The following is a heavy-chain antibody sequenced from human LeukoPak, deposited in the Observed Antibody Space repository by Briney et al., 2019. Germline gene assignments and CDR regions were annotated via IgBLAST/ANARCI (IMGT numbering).Heavy chain of an antibody. CDR1: GFTFSSYS. CDR3: ARVPSPGYSYGHPYYFDY. D-gene: IGHD5-18*01. CDR2: ISSSSSYI. Sequence: GGSLRLSCAASGFTFSSYSMNWVRQAPGKGLEWVSSISSSSSYIYSADSLKGRFTISRDNAKNSLFLQMNSLRAEDTAVYYCARVPSPGYSYGHPYYFDYWGQGTLVTVSS. V-gene: IGHV3-21*01. J-gene: IGHJ4*02.